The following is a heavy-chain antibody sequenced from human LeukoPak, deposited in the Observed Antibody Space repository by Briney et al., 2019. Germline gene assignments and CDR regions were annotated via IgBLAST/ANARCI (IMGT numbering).Heavy chain of an antibody. CDR3: ARYSKPTYYFDY. CDR1: GGSISSYY. V-gene: IGHV4-59*08. CDR2: IYCSGST. D-gene: IGHD4-11*01. J-gene: IGHJ4*02. Sequence: SETLSLTCTVSGGSISSYYWSWIRQPPGKGLEWIGYIYCSGSTNYNPSLKSRVTISVDTSKNQFSLKLSSVTAADTAVYYCARYSKPTYYFDYWGQGTLVTVSS.